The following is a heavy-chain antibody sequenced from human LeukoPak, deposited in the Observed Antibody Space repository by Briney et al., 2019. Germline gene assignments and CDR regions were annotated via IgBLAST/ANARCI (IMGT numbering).Heavy chain of an antibody. CDR1: GFTVSSNY. CDR2: IYSGGST. Sequence: GGSLRLSCAASGFTVSSNYMSWVRQAPGKGLEWVSIIYSGGSTFYADSVKDRFTISRDNSKNTLYLQMDSLRAEDTAVYYCARGGSYLSAYDIWGQGTMVTVSS. CDR3: ARGGSYLSAYDI. V-gene: IGHV3-53*01. D-gene: IGHD1-26*01. J-gene: IGHJ3*02.